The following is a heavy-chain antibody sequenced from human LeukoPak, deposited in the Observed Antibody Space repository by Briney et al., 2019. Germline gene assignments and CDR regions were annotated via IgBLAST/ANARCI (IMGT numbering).Heavy chain of an antibody. Sequence: GRSLRLSCAASGFTFSSYGMRWVRQAPGKGLEWVAVISYDGSNKYYADSVKGRFTISRDNSKNTLYLQTNSLRAEDTAVYYCAKDSGVLWFGEMSWFDPWGQGTLVTVSS. CDR2: ISYDGSNK. D-gene: IGHD3-10*01. CDR1: GFTFSSYG. J-gene: IGHJ5*02. V-gene: IGHV3-30*18. CDR3: AKDSGVLWFGEMSWFDP.